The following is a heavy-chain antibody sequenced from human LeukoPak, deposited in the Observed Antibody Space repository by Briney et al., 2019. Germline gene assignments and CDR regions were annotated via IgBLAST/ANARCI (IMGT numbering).Heavy chain of an antibody. CDR1: GYSISSGYY. CDR2: IYHSGST. Sequence: SETLSLTCTVSGYSISSGYYWGWIRQPPGKGLEWIGSIYHSGSTYYNPSLKSRVTISVDTSKNQFSLKLSSVTAADTAVYYCASGYYYDSSGYFLYYFDYWGQGTLVTVSS. CDR3: ASGYYYDSSGYFLYYFDY. V-gene: IGHV4-38-2*02. D-gene: IGHD3-22*01. J-gene: IGHJ4*02.